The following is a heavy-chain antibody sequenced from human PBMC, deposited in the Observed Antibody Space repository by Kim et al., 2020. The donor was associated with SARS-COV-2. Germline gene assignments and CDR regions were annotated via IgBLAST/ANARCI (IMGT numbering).Heavy chain of an antibody. CDR1: GFTFNSYW. Sequence: GGSLRLSCAASGFTFNSYWMYWVRQAPGKGPVWVSRINGDGSATHYVDSVKGRFTISRDNARNTLYLQMNSLRAEDTAVYYCARAGVQQSTLACWGQGALVTVSS. D-gene: IGHD6-13*01. V-gene: IGHV3-74*01. CDR2: INGDGSAT. J-gene: IGHJ4*02. CDR3: ARAGVQQSTLAC.